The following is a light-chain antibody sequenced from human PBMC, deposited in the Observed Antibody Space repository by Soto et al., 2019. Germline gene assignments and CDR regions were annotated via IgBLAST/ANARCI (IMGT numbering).Light chain of an antibody. V-gene: IGKV1-39*01. J-gene: IGKJ4*01. CDR3: QQRYSTPRT. CDR1: QSISSN. Sequence: DLQMTHSPSSLSASVGDRVTITCRASQSISSNLNWDQHKPGKAPKLLIYSASTLQIGVPSRFSGTASGTDFTLTISSLQPEDFATYYCQQRYSTPRTFGGGTKVEIK. CDR2: SAS.